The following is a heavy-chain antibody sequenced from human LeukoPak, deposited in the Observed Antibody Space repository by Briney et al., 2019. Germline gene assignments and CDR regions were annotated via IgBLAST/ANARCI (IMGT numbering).Heavy chain of an antibody. J-gene: IGHJ4*02. V-gene: IGHV4-39*07. CDR1: GGSISSSSYY. CDR2: IYYSGST. CDR3: ARGEESGSCDY. D-gene: IGHD1-26*01. Sequence: KPSETLSLTCTVSGGSISSSSYYWGWIRQPPGKGLEWIGSIYYSGSTYYNPSLKSRVTISVDTSKNQFSLKLSSVTAADTAVYYCARGEESGSCDYWGQGTLVTVSS.